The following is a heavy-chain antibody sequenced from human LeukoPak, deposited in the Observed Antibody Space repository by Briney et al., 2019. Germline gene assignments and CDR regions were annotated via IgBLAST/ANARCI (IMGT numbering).Heavy chain of an antibody. J-gene: IGHJ5*02. CDR3: ASSLPFIAAAGTRRFDP. D-gene: IGHD6-13*01. Sequence: SETLSLTCAVYGGSFSGYYWSWIRQPPGKGLEWIGEINHSGSTNYNPSLKSRVTISVDTSKNQFSLKLSSVTAADTAVYYCASSLPFIAAAGTRRFDPWGQGTLVTVSS. V-gene: IGHV4-34*01. CDR1: GGSFSGYY. CDR2: INHSGST.